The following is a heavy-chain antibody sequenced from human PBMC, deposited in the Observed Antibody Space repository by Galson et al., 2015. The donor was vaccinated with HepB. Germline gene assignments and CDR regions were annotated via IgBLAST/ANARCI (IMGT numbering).Heavy chain of an antibody. J-gene: IGHJ4*02. D-gene: IGHD1-1*01. V-gene: IGHV3-74*01. Sequence: SLRLSCAASGFTFTDYWMHWVRQAPGKGLVWVSRIVSDGSSTNYADSMKGRFTISRDNAKNTLYLQMNSLRAEDTAVYYCVRGGTQRVYWGQGTLVTVSS. CDR1: GFTFTDYW. CDR3: VRGGTQRVY. CDR2: IVSDGSST.